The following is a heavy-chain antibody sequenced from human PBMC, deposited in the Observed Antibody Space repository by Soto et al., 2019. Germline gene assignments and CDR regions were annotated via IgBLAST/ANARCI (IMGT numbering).Heavy chain of an antibody. J-gene: IGHJ5*02. CDR2: IVVGSGNT. CDR3: AATHYDFWSGPRGVNWFDP. V-gene: IGHV1-58*02. Sequence: ASVKVSCKASGFTFTSSAMQGVRQARGQRLEWIGWIVVGSGNTNYAQKFQERVTITRDMSTSTAYMELSSLRSEDTAVYYCAATHYDFWSGPRGVNWFDPWGQGTLVTVSS. D-gene: IGHD3-3*01. CDR1: GFTFTSSA.